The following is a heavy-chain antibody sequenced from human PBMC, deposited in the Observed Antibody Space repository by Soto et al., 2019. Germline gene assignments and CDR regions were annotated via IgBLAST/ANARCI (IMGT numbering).Heavy chain of an antibody. CDR3: ASISTSYYYGMDV. V-gene: IGHV4-30-2*01. CDR2: IYHSGST. J-gene: IGHJ6*02. Sequence: QLQLQESGSGLVKPSQTLSLTCAVSGGSISSGGYSWSWLRQPPGKGLEWIGYIYHSGSTYYNPSLKSRVTISVDRSKNQFSLKLSSVTAADTAVYYCASISTSYYYGMDVWGQGTTVTVSS. D-gene: IGHD2-2*01. CDR1: GGSISSGGYS.